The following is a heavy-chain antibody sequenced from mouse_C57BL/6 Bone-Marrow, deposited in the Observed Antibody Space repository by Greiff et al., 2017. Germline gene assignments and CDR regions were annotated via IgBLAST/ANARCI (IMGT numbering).Heavy chain of an antibody. Sequence: VQLQQSGPELVKPGASVKISCKASGYTFTDYYMNWVKQSHGKSLEWIGDINPNNGGTSYNQKFKGKATLTVYKSSSTAYMELRSLTSEDSAVYYCASTVVDWYFDVWGTGTTVTVSS. CDR3: ASTVVDWYFDV. V-gene: IGHV1-26*01. CDR2: INPNNGGT. J-gene: IGHJ1*03. CDR1: GYTFTDYY. D-gene: IGHD1-1*01.